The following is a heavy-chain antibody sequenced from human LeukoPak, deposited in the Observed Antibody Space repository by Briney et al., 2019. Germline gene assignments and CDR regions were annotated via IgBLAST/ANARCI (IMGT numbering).Heavy chain of an antibody. D-gene: IGHD6-19*01. V-gene: IGHV3-21*01. CDR1: AFTFSSYS. CDR2: ISSSGTYI. J-gene: IGHJ4*02. CDR3: ARVPPSSGWYIFDN. Sequence: PGGSLRLSCAASAFTFSSYSMNWVRQAPGKGLEWVSSISSSGTYIYYADSVKGRFTISRDNAKSSLCLQMNSLRVEDTAVYYCARVPPSSGWYIFDNWGQGTLVTVSS.